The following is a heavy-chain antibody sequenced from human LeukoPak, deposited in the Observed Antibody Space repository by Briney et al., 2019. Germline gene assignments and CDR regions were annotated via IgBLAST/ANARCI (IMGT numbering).Heavy chain of an antibody. V-gene: IGHV1-2*02. CDR1: GYTFTGYY. Sequence: ASVKVSFKASGYTFTGYYMHWVRQAPGQGLEWMGWINPNSGGTNYAQKFQGRVTMTRDTSISTAYMELSRLRSDDTAVYYCARATHGVYGDFADYWGQGTLVTVSS. J-gene: IGHJ4*02. CDR2: INPNSGGT. CDR3: ARATHGVYGDFADY. D-gene: IGHD4-17*01.